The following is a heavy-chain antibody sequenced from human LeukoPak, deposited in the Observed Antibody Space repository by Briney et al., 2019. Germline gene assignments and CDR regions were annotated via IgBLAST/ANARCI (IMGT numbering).Heavy chain of an antibody. D-gene: IGHD3-10*01. J-gene: IGHJ4*02. Sequence: ASETLSLTCAVYGGSFSGYYWSWIRQPPGKGLEWIGEINHSGSTNYYPSLKSRVTISVDTSKNQFSLKLSSVTAADTAVYYCARRVVRGPKDYWGQGTLVTVSS. CDR3: ARRVVRGPKDY. V-gene: IGHV4-34*01. CDR2: INHSGST. CDR1: GGSFSGYY.